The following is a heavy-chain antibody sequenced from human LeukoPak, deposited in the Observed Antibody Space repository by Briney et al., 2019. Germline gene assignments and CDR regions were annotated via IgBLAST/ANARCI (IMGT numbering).Heavy chain of an antibody. D-gene: IGHD5-12*01. V-gene: IGHV1-18*01. Sequence: ASVRVSCKASGYTFNKYGISWVRQAPGQGLEWMGWISCYNGDTRYAQKFQGRVTMTRDTSASTVHMELWSLTSDDTAVYYYSRDPSITSGYNVYFDYWAQGALVTVSS. J-gene: IGHJ4*02. CDR2: ISCYNGDT. CDR1: GYTFNKYG. CDR3: SRDPSITSGYNVYFDY.